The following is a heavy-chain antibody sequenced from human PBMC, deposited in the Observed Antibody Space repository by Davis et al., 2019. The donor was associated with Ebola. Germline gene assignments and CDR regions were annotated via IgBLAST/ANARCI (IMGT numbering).Heavy chain of an antibody. CDR1: VITFSSYA. D-gene: IGHD2-21*01. CDR3: ASIRRPYYYGMDV. V-gene: IGHV3-23*01. Sequence: GESLKISCADSVITFSSYAMTWVRQAPGKGLEWVSAISGSGGTTYYAGSVKGRFTVSRDNSKKTMYLQMNSLRAEDTAVYYCASIRRPYYYGMDVWGQGTTVTVSS. J-gene: IGHJ6*02. CDR2: ISGSGGTT.